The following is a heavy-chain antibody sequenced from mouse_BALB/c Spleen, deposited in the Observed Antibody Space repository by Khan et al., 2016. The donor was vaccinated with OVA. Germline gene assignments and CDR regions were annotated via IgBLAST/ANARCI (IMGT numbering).Heavy chain of an antibody. V-gene: IGHV2-6-7*01. CDR1: GLSLTGYG. CDR2: IWGDGST. D-gene: IGHD3-3*01. CDR3: ARGRRLGEFAY. Sequence: QVQLKESGPGLVAPSQSLSITCTVSGLSLTGYGVNWVRQPPGKGLEWLGMIWGDGSTDYNPVLKSRLSITKDNSKSQVFLKMNSLQTNDTGRYYSARGRRLGEFAYWGQGTMVTVSA. J-gene: IGHJ3*01.